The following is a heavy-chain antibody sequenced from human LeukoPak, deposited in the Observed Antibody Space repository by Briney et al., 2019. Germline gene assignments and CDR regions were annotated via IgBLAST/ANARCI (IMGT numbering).Heavy chain of an antibody. CDR3: TVRGYSYGYNGMDV. Sequence: GGSLKLSCAASGFTFSGSAMHWVRQASGKGLEWVGRIRSKANSYATAYAASVKGRFTISRDDSKNTAYLQMNSLKTEDTAVYYCTVRGYSYGYNGMDVWGRGATVTVSS. CDR1: GFTFSGSA. J-gene: IGHJ6*02. CDR2: IRSKANSYAT. V-gene: IGHV3-73*01. D-gene: IGHD5-18*01.